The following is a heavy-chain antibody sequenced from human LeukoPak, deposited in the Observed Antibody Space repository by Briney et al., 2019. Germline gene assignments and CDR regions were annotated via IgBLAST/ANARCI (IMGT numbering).Heavy chain of an antibody. J-gene: IGHJ4*02. CDR3: ARPYDSGWSFNFDY. D-gene: IGHD3-22*01. V-gene: IGHV1-2*02. CDR2: INPNSGGT. CDR1: GYTFTGYY. Sequence: ASVKVSCKASGYTFTGYYMHWVRQAPGQGLEWMGWINPNSGGTNYAQKFQGRVTMTRDTSISTAYMELSRLRSDDTAVYYCARPYDSGWSFNFDYWGQGTLVTVSS.